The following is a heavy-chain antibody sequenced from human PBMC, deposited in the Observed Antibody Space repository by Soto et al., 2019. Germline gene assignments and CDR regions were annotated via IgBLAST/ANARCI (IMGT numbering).Heavy chain of an antibody. CDR3: ARVNPLGYCSGGSCYPTYYFDY. CDR2: IYYSGST. V-gene: IGHV4-31*11. J-gene: IGHJ4*02. CDR1: GDSISSGGYY. D-gene: IGHD2-15*01. Sequence: PSETLSLTCAVSGDSISSGGYYWSWIRQHPGKGLEWIGYIYYSGSTYYNPSLKSRVTISVDTSKNQFSLKLSSVTAADTAVYYCARVNPLGYCSGGSCYPTYYFDYWGQGTLVTVSS.